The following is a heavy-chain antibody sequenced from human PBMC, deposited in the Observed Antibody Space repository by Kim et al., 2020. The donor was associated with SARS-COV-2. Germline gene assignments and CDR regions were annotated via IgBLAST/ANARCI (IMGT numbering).Heavy chain of an antibody. D-gene: IGHD2-21*01. CDR3: TPGGNSATENYYYGMDV. J-gene: IGHJ6*02. CDR1: GFTFSNAW. Sequence: GGSLRLSCAASGFTFSNAWMSWVRQAPGKGLEWVGRIKSKTDGGTTDYAAPVKGRFIISRDDSKNTLYLQMNSLKTEDTAVYYCTPGGNSATENYYYGMDVWGQGTTVTVSS. CDR2: IKSKTDGGTT. V-gene: IGHV3-15*01.